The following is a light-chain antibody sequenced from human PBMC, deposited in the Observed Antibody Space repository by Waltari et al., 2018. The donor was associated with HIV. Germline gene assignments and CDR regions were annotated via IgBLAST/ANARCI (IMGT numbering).Light chain of an antibody. J-gene: IGLJ1*01. CDR1: NSNLGNNY. Sequence: QSVLTQPPSVSAAPGQKVSFSCSGGNSNLGNNYVSWYQQLPGRAPGLLIYDNEKRPSGIPDRFSASKAGMSATLDITGLQIVDEADYYCGTWDSSLNLYVFGPGTTVAVL. CDR2: DNE. V-gene: IGLV1-51*01. CDR3: GTWDSSLNLYV.